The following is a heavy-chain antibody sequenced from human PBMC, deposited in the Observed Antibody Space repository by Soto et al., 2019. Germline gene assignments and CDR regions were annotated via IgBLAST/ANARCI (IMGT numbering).Heavy chain of an antibody. CDR1: GYTFTSYV. CDR3: ARVATVTTRWFDY. CDR2: INAGNGNT. V-gene: IGHV1-3*01. D-gene: IGHD4-17*01. Sequence: QVQLVQSGAEVKKPGASVKVSCKASGYTFTSYVMHWVRQAPGQRLEWMGWINAGNGNTKYSQKFQGRVTITRDTSASTAYMELSSLRSEDTAVYYCARVATVTTRWFDYWGQGTLVTVSS. J-gene: IGHJ4*02.